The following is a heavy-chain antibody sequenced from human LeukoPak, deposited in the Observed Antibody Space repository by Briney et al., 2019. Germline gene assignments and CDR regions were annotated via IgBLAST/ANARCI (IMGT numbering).Heavy chain of an antibody. CDR3: AKEYDRFFVYYGMDV. V-gene: IGHV3-43D*03. CDR1: GFTFDDYA. Sequence: GGSLRLSCAASGFTFDDYAMHWVRQAPGKGLEWVSLISWDGGSTYYADSVKGRFTISRDNSKNSLYLQMNSLRAEDTALYYCAKEYDRFFVYYGMDVWGQGTTVTVSS. CDR2: ISWDGGST. D-gene: IGHD3-3*01. J-gene: IGHJ6*02.